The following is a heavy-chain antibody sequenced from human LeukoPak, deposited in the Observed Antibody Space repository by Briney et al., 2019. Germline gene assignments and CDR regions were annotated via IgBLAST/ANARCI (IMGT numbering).Heavy chain of an antibody. J-gene: IGHJ3*02. Sequence: GGSLRLSCAASGFTFSGYSMNWVRQAPGKGLEWVSSISSSSSYIYYADSVKGRFTISRDNAKNSLYLQMNSLRAEDTAVYYCARHKLSAFDIWGQGTMVTVSS. CDR1: GFTFSGYS. CDR2: ISSSSSYI. V-gene: IGHV3-21*01. CDR3: ARHKLSAFDI.